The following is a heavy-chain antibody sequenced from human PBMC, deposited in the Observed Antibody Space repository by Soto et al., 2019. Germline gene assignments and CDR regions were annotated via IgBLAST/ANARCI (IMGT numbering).Heavy chain of an antibody. V-gene: IGHV4-39*01. Sequence: PSETLSLTCTVSGGSISSSSYYWGWIRQPPGKGLEWIGSIYYSGSTYYNPSLKSRVTISVDTSKNQFSLKLSSVTAADTAVYYCARHDGDGYNYPPDYWGQGTLVTVS. CDR3: ARHDGDGYNYPPDY. D-gene: IGHD5-12*01. CDR2: IYYSGST. CDR1: GGSISSSSYY. J-gene: IGHJ4*02.